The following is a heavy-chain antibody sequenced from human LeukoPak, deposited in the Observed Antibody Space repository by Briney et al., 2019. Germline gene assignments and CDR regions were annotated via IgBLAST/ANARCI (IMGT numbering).Heavy chain of an antibody. V-gene: IGHV3-23*01. CDR1: GFTFSSYA. Sequence: GGSLRLSCAASGFTFSSYAMSWVRQAPGKGLEWVSAISGSGGSTYYADSVKGRFTISRDNSKNTLYLQMNSLRAEDTAVYYCAKYSSSWFPSYNWFDPWGQGTLVTVS. CDR3: AKYSSSWFPSYNWFDP. CDR2: ISGSGGST. J-gene: IGHJ5*02. D-gene: IGHD6-13*01.